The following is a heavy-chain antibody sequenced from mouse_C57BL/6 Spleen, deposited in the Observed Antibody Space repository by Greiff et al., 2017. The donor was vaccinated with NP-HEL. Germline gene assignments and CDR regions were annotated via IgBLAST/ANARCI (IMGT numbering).Heavy chain of an antibody. CDR1: GYTFTSYW. Sequence: QVQLQQPGTELVKPGASVKLSCKASGYTFTSYWMHWVKQRPGQGLEWIGNINPSNGGTNYNEKFKSKATLTVDKSSSTAYMQLSSLTSEDSAVYYGARFSSYYYGGSYWDFDVWGPGTTVTVSS. D-gene: IGHD1-1*01. V-gene: IGHV1-53*01. J-gene: IGHJ1*01. CDR2: INPSNGGT. CDR3: ARFSSYYYGGSYWDFDV.